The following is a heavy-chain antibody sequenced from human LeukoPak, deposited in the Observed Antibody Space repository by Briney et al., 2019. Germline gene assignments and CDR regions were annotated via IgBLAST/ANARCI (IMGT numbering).Heavy chain of an antibody. D-gene: IGHD2-15*01. J-gene: IGHJ4*02. CDR1: GGSISSGGYY. V-gene: IGHV4-31*03. Sequence: SQTLSLTCTVSGGSISSGGYYWSWIRQHPGKGLEWIGYIYYSGSTYCNPSLKSRVTISVDTSKNQFSLKLSSVTAADTAVYYCARDRDTWSGGSPLLWGQGTLVTVSS. CDR2: IYYSGST. CDR3: ARDRDTWSGGSPLL.